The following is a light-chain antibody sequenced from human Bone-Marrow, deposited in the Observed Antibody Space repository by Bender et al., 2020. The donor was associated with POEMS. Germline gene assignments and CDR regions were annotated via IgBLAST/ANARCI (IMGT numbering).Light chain of an antibody. CDR3: HSYATSSTRL. J-gene: IGLJ2*01. V-gene: IGLV2-14*02. Sequence: QSALTQPASVSGSPGQSITISCTGTSSDVGSYKFVSWYQHHPGKGPKLMIYEVNKRPSDVSSRFSGSKSGNTASLTVSGLQAEDEADYYCHSYATSSTRLFGGGTKVAVL. CDR1: SSDVGSYKF. CDR2: EVN.